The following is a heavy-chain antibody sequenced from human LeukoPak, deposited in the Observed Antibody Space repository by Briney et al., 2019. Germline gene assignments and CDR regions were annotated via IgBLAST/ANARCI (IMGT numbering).Heavy chain of an antibody. CDR1: GFTFSRHS. J-gene: IGHJ3*02. D-gene: IGHD4-17*01. V-gene: IGHV3-21*01. CDR3: AKTLTTASLDAFDI. Sequence: GGSLRLSCAASGFTFSRHSMNWVRQAPGKGLAWVSSISSSSGYIYYADSVKGRFTISRDNAKNSLYLQMNSLRAEDTAVYYCAKTLTTASLDAFDIWGQGTMVTVSS. CDR2: ISSSSGYI.